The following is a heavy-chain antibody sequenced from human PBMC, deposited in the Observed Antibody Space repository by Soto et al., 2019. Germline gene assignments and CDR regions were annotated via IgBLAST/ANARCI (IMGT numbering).Heavy chain of an antibody. CDR3: AREDNCSSTSCSYGMDV. Sequence: QVQLQESGPGLVKPSQTLSLTCTVSGGSISSGGYYWSWIRQHPGKGLECMGDIYYSVSTYYNPSLTSRFNISVETSKNQFPLKLSSVTAEDTAVYYCAREDNCSSTSCSYGMDVWGQGTTVTVSS. J-gene: IGHJ6*02. CDR2: IYYSVST. CDR1: GGSISSGGYY. V-gene: IGHV4-31*03. D-gene: IGHD2-2*01.